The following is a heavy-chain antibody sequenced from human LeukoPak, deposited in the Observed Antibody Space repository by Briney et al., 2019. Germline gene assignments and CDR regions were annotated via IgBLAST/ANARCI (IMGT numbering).Heavy chain of an antibody. V-gene: IGHV4-59*01. CDR2: IYYSGNT. CDR3: ARYINYDSSGYYLHDAFDI. CDR1: GGSISIYY. J-gene: IGHJ3*02. Sequence: SETLSLTCTVSGGSISIYYWTWIRQPPGKGLEWIGQIYYSGNTNYNPSLKSRVTISVDTSKNQFSLKLSSVTAADTAVYYCARYINYDSSGYYLHDAFDIWGQGTMVTVSS. D-gene: IGHD3-22*01.